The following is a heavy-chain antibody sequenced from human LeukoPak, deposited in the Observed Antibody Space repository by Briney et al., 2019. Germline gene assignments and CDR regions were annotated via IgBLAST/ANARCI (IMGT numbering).Heavy chain of an antibody. J-gene: IGHJ4*02. Sequence: ASVKVSCKASGYTFTGYYIYWMRQAPGQGLEWMGWINPDSGGTSYAQKFQGRVTMTRDTSINTAYMELSRLTSDDTAVYYCARLYYFDSWGQGTLVTVSS. V-gene: IGHV1-2*02. CDR1: GYTFTGYY. CDR2: INPDSGGT. CDR3: ARLYYFDS.